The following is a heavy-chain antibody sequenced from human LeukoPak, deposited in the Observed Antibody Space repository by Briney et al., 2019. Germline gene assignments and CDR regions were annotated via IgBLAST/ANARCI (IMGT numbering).Heavy chain of an antibody. CDR2: IYSGGST. D-gene: IGHD3-22*01. Sequence: GGSLRLSCAASGFTVSSNYMSWVRQAPGKGLEWVSVIYSGGSTYYADSVKGRFTISRDNSKNTLYLQMNSLRAEDTAVYYCAREGYYDSSGYYWPRLFDYWGQGTLVTVSS. CDR1: GFTVSSNY. V-gene: IGHV3-53*01. CDR3: AREGYYDSSGYYWPRLFDY. J-gene: IGHJ4*02.